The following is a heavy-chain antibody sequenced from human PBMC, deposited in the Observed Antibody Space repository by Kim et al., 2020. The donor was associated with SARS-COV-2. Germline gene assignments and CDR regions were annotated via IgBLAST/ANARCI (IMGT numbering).Heavy chain of an antibody. CDR1: GGSVSSGSYY. J-gene: IGHJ5*02. V-gene: IGHV4-61*01. CDR2: IYYSGST. D-gene: IGHD3-10*01. CDR3: ARDGHYYGSGSYPYNWFDP. Sequence: SETLSLTCTVSGGSVSSGSYYWSWIRQPPGKGLEWIGYIYYSGSTNYNPSLKSRVTISVDTPKNQFSLKLSSVTAADTAVYYCARDGHYYGSGSYPYNWFDPWGQGTLVTVSS.